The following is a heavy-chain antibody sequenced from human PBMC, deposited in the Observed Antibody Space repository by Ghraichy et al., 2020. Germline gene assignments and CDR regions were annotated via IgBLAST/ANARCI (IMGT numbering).Heavy chain of an antibody. CDR3: AKDAVDTAMFYYFDY. V-gene: IGHV3-30*18. J-gene: IGHJ4*02. Sequence: LSLTCAASGFTFSSYGMHWVRQAPGKGLEWVAVISYDGSNKYYADSVKGRFTISRDNSKNTLYLQMNSLRAEDTAVYYCAKDAVDTAMFYYFDYWGQGTLVTVSS. CDR1: GFTFSSYG. D-gene: IGHD5-18*01. CDR2: ISYDGSNK.